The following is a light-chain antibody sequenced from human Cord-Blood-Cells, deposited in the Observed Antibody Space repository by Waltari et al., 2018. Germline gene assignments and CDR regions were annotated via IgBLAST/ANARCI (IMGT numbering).Light chain of an antibody. J-gene: IGLJ3*02. CDR1: SSDVGGYNY. Sequence: QSALTQPRSVSRSPGQSVTIPCTGTSSDVGGYNYVSWYQQYPGKAPKLMIYDVSERPSGVPDRFSGSKSGNTASLTISGLQAEDEADYYCCSYAGSYTWVFGGGTKLTVL. V-gene: IGLV2-11*01. CDR2: DVS. CDR3: CSYAGSYTWV.